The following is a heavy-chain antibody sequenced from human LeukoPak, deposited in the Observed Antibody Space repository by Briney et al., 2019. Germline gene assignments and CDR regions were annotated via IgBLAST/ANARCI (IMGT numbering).Heavy chain of an antibody. CDR2: IDPTNGDT. CDR3: ASLDYDFWSGYPIHAFDI. D-gene: IGHD3-3*01. Sequence: GASVKVSCKASGYTFSDYYIHWVRQAPGQGLEWMAWIDPTNGDTNYAQKFQGRVAMTRDTSISTAYMELTRLISDDTAVYYCASLDYDFWSGYPIHAFDIWGQGTMVTVSS. V-gene: IGHV1-2*02. J-gene: IGHJ3*02. CDR1: GYTFSDYY.